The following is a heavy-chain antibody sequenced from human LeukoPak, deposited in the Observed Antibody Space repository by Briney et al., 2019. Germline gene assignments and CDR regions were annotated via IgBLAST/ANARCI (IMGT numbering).Heavy chain of an antibody. CDR1: GGSFSNYY. D-gene: IGHD3-9*01. V-gene: IGHV4-34*01. Sequence: SETLSLTCAVYGGSFSNYYWSWIHQPPGKGLEWIGEINHSGSTNYNPSLKSRVTISVDTSKNQFSLKLSSVTAADTAVYYCARAGLRFFDWSNSYYYAMDVWGQGTAVSVSS. CDR3: ARAGLRFFDWSNSYYYAMDV. J-gene: IGHJ6*02. CDR2: INHSGST.